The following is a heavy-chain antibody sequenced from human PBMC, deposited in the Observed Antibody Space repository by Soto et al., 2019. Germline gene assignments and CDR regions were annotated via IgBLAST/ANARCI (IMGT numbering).Heavy chain of an antibody. CDR2: ISYDGSNK. V-gene: IGHV3-30-3*01. D-gene: IGHD1-26*01. J-gene: IGHJ4*02. CDR1: GFTFSSYA. CDR3: ARGGHIVGATRFDY. Sequence: QVQLVESGGGVVQPGRSLRLSCAASGFTFSSYAMHWVRQAPGKGLEWVAVISYDGSNKYYADSVKGRFTISRDNSKNTRYLQMNSLRAEDTAVYYCARGGHIVGATRFDYWGQGTLVTVSS.